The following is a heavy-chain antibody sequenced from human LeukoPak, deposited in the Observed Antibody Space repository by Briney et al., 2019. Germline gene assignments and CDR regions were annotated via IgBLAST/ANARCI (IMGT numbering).Heavy chain of an antibody. V-gene: IGHV1-18*01. CDR3: ARVPAARRDSTFLNWFDP. J-gene: IGHJ5*02. Sequence: ASVEVSCKASGYTFTSYGISWVRQAPGQGLEWMGWISAYNGNTNYAQKLQGRVTMTTDTSTSTAYMELRSLRSDDTAVYYCARVPAARRDSTFLNWFDPWGQGTLVTVSS. D-gene: IGHD6-6*01. CDR1: GYTFTSYG. CDR2: ISAYNGNT.